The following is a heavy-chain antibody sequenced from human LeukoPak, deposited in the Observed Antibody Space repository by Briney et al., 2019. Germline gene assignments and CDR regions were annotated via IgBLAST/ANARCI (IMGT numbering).Heavy chain of an antibody. CDR3: ARHRRIRGPYGDYGFGVYFDY. V-gene: IGHV4-4*07. Sequence: SETLSLTCTVSGGSISGYYWSWIRQPAGKGLEWIGRFYNSGSTKYNPSLKSRVTISVDTSKNQFSLKLSSVTAADTAVYYCARHRRIRGPYGDYGFGVYFDYWGQGTLVTVSS. CDR1: GGSISGYY. D-gene: IGHD4-17*01. CDR2: FYNSGST. J-gene: IGHJ4*02.